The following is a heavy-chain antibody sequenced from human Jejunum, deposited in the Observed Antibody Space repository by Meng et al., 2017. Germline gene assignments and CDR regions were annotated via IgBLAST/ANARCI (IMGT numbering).Heavy chain of an antibody. CDR2: SSDTGLYT. CDR3: VRASGAFDI. V-gene: IGHV3-21*01. Sequence: GGSLRLSCAGSGFSFSSYSMNWVRQAPGKGLEWVSSSSDTGLYTEYADSVKGRITISRDNAKNSLNLQMNSLRDEDTAVYYCVRASGAFDIWGQGTMVTVSS. J-gene: IGHJ3*02. CDR1: GFSFSSYS.